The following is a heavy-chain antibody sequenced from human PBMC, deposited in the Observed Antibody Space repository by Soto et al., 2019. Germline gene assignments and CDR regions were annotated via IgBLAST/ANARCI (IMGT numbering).Heavy chain of an antibody. D-gene: IGHD1-1*01. Sequence: GGSLRLSCTASGFSFTRAWMSWVRQAPGKGLEWVGRVKSRGDGGTAVSAAPVKDRFTVSRDDSKNILYLHMNSLQIEDTAVYYCTTDKGNDDKANYWGRGTLVTVSS. J-gene: IGHJ4*02. V-gene: IGHV3-15*05. CDR1: GFSFTRAW. CDR2: VKSRGDGGTA. CDR3: TTDKGNDDKANY.